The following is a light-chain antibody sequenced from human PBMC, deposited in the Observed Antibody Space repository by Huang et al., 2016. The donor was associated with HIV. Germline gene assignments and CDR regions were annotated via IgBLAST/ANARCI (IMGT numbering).Light chain of an antibody. Sequence: DIQMTQSPSSLSASVGDRVTITCRARQSINSYLNWYQQKPGKAPKVLIYAASSLQSGVPSRFSGSGSVTDFTLTINSLQPEDFAIYYCQQSYNTPLTFGGGTRLEIK. V-gene: IGKV1-39*01. J-gene: IGKJ4*01. CDR3: QQSYNTPLT. CDR2: AAS. CDR1: QSINSY.